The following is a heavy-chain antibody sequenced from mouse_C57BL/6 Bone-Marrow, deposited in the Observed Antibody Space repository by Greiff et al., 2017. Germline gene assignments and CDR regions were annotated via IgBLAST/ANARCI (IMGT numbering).Heavy chain of an antibody. D-gene: IGHD1-1*01. CDR2: IYPRDGST. V-gene: IGHV1-85*01. Sequence: VQLQQSGPELVKPGASVKLSCKASGYTFTSYDINWVKQRPGQGLEWIGWIYPRDGSTKYNEKFKGKATLTVDTSSSTAYMELHSLTSDDSAVYFCARLEFDGSGGDWYFDVWGTGTTVTVSS. CDR3: ARLEFDGSGGDWYFDV. CDR1: GYTFTSYD. J-gene: IGHJ1*03.